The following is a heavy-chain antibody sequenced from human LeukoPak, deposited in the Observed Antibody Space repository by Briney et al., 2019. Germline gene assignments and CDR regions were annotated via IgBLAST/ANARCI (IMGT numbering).Heavy chain of an antibody. V-gene: IGHV3-23*01. CDR3: ATPSSSWDY. J-gene: IGHJ4*02. D-gene: IGHD6-13*01. Sequence: GGSLRLSCAASGFTVSSNYMSWVRQAPGKGLEWVSAISGSGGSTYYADSVKGRFTISRDNSKNTLYLQMNSLRAEDTAVYYCATPSSSWDYWGQGTLVTVSS. CDR2: ISGSGGST. CDR1: GFTVSSNY.